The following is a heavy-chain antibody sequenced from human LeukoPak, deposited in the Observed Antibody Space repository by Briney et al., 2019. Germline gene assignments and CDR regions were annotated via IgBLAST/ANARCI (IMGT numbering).Heavy chain of an antibody. V-gene: IGHV4-39*07. J-gene: IGHJ4*02. CDR2: IYYSGST. D-gene: IGHD3-10*01. CDR1: GGSISSSSYY. CDR3: ARFRAGVGEPYGDY. Sequence: SETLSLTCTVSGGSISSSSYYWGWIRQPPGKGLEWIGSIYYSGSTYYNPSPKSRVTISVDTSKNQFSLKLSSVTAADTAVYYCARFRAGVGEPYGDYWGQGTLVTVSS.